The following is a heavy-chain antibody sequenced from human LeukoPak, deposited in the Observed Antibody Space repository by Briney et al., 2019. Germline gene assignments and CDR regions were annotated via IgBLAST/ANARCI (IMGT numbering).Heavy chain of an antibody. V-gene: IGHV3-21*01. CDR3: ARDSPWGPRLWSDYYHPDGDFDY. CDR2: ISSSSSYI. Sequence: GGSLRLSCAASGFTFSSYSMNWVRQAPGKGLEWVSSISSSSSYIYYADSVKGRFTISRDNAKNSLYLQMDSLRAEDTAVYYCARDSPWGPRLWSDYYHPDGDFDYWGQGTLVTVSS. CDR1: GFTFSSYS. D-gene: IGHD3-3*01. J-gene: IGHJ4*02.